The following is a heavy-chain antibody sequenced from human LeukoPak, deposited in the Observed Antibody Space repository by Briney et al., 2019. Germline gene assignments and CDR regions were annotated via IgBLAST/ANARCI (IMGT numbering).Heavy chain of an antibody. CDR2: IYYSGST. Sequence: SETXSLTCTVSGGSISSYYWSWIRQPPGKXLEXIGYIYYSGSTNYNPSLKSRVTISVDASKNQFSLKLSSVTAADTAVYYCARAPPPAARPFDYWGQGTLVTVSS. CDR1: GGSISSYY. V-gene: IGHV4-59*01. D-gene: IGHD6-6*01. J-gene: IGHJ4*02. CDR3: ARAPPPAARPFDY.